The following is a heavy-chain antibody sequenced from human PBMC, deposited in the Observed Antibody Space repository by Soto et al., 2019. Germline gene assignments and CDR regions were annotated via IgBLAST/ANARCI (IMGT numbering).Heavy chain of an antibody. CDR3: ARFNSGSYYGGFYY. D-gene: IGHD1-26*01. V-gene: IGHV4-59*01. Sequence: SETLSLTCTVSGGSIRSYYWSWIRQPPGKGLEWIGYIYYSGSTNYNPSLKSRVTISVDTSKNHFSLNLSSVTAADTAVYYCARFNSGSYYGGFYYWGQGTLVTVSS. CDR2: IYYSGST. J-gene: IGHJ4*02. CDR1: GGSIRSYY.